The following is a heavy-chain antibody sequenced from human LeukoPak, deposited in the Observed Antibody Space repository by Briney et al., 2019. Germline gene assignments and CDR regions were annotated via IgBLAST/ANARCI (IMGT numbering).Heavy chain of an antibody. CDR3: AKGPQLYSGYHPDY. D-gene: IGHD5-12*01. CDR1: GFTFSCDA. Sequence: PGGSLRLSCGASGFTFSCDAMTWVRQAPGEGLEWVSTITGSDDTTYYADSVKGRFTISRDYSKNTVHLQLNNLRAEDTAMYYCAKGPQLYSGYHPDYWGQGTLVTVSS. CDR2: ITGSDDTT. V-gene: IGHV3-23*01. J-gene: IGHJ4*02.